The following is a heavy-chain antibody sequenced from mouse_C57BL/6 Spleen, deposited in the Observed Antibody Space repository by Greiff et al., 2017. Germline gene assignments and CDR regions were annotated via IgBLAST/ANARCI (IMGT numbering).Heavy chain of an antibody. CDR1: GFTFSDYG. CDR3: ARGQRGYYAMDY. J-gene: IGHJ4*01. CDR2: ISSGSSTI. Sequence: EVQLQESGGGLVKPGGSLKLSCAASGFTFSDYGMHWVRQAPEKGLEWVAYISSGSSTIYYADTVKGRFTISRDNAKNTLFLQMTSLRSEDTAMYYCARGQRGYYAMDYWGQGTSVTVSS. V-gene: IGHV5-17*01.